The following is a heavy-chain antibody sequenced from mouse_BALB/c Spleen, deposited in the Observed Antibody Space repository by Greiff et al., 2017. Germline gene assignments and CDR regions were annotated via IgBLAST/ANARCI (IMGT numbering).Heavy chain of an antibody. J-gene: IGHJ2*01. V-gene: IGHV3-8*02. CDR3: ARYYDYVDYFDY. Sequence: EVQRVESGPSLVKPSQTLSLTCSVTGDSITSGYWNWIRKFPGNKLEYMGYISYSGSTYYNPSLKSRISITRDTSKNQYYLQLNSVTTEDTATYYCARYYDYVDYFDYWGQGTTLTVAS. CDR2: ISYSGST. CDR1: GDSITSGY. D-gene: IGHD2-4*01.